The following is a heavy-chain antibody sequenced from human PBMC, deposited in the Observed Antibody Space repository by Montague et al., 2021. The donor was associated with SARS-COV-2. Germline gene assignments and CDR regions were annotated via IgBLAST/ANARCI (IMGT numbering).Heavy chain of an antibody. CDR3: ARDDYTPGDYYYYYGMDV. Sequence: SETLSLTCTVSGYSISSGYYWGWIRQPPGKGLEWIGSIYHSGSTXCNPSLKSRVTISVDTSKNQFSLKLSSVTAADTAVYYCARDDYTPGDYYYYYGMDVWGQGTTVTVSS. CDR1: GYSISSGYY. CDR2: IYHSGST. D-gene: IGHD4-11*01. J-gene: IGHJ6*02. V-gene: IGHV4-38-2*02.